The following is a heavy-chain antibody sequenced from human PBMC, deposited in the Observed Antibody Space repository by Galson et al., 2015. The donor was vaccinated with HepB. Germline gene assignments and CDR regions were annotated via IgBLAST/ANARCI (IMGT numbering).Heavy chain of an antibody. Sequence: SLRLSCAASGFTFSSYAMHWVRQAPGKGLGYVSAISSNGGSTYYADSVKGRFTISRDNSKNTLYLQMSSLRAEDTAVYYCVKGKQWLARLDWGQGTLVTVSS. V-gene: IGHV3-64D*06. CDR1: GFTFSSYA. D-gene: IGHD6-19*01. CDR3: VKGKQWLARLD. CDR2: ISSNGGST. J-gene: IGHJ4*02.